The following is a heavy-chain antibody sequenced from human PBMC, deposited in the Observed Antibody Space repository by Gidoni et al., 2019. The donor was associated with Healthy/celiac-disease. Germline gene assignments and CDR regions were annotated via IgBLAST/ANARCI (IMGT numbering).Heavy chain of an antibody. Sequence: QVTLRESGPALVKPTQTLTLTCTFSGFSLSTSGMCVSWIRQPPGKALEWLALIDWDDDKYYSTSLKTRLTISKDTSKNQVVLTMTNMDPVDTATYYCARAQADYYDYLRLDYWGQGTLVTVSS. V-gene: IGHV2-70*01. CDR1: GFSLSTSGMC. CDR3: ARAQADYYDYLRLDY. D-gene: IGHD3-22*01. CDR2: IDWDDDK. J-gene: IGHJ4*02.